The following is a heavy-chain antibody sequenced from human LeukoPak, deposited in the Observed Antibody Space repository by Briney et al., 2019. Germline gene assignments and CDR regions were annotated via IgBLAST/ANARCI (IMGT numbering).Heavy chain of an antibody. CDR1: GGSISSGGYS. Sequence: SQTLSLTCAVSGGSISSGGYSWSWIRQPPGKGLEWIGYIYHSGSTYYNPSLKSRVTISVDRPKNQFSLKLSSVTAADTAVYYCARVAPSMTYDYWGQGTLVTVSS. V-gene: IGHV4-30-2*01. CDR2: IYHSGST. CDR3: ARVAPSMTYDY. D-gene: IGHD2/OR15-2a*01. J-gene: IGHJ4*02.